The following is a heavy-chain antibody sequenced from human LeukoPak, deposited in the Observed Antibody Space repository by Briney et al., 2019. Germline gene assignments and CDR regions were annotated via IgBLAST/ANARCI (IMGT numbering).Heavy chain of an antibody. J-gene: IGHJ4*02. V-gene: IGHV1-3*03. CDR3: AKRARTTVTTEVDY. CDR2: INAGNGNT. D-gene: IGHD4-17*01. CDR1: GYTFTSYA. Sequence: ASVKVSCKASGYTFTSYAMHWVRQAPGQRLEWMGWINAGNGNTKYSQEFQGRVTITRDTSASTAYMELSSLRSEDMAVYYCAKRARTTVTTEVDYWGQGTLVTVSS.